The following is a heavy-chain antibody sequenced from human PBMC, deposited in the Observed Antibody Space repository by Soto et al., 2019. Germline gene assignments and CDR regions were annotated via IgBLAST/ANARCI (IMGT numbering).Heavy chain of an antibody. Sequence: QVQLVESGGGGVQPGRSLRLSCAASGFTFSSYAMHWVRQAPGKGLEWVAVISYDGSNKYYADSVKGRFTISRDNSKNTLYLQMNSLRAEDTAVYYCARGRDYGIDVWGQGTTVTVSS. CDR2: ISYDGSNK. CDR1: GFTFSSYA. J-gene: IGHJ6*01. V-gene: IGHV3-30-3*01. CDR3: ARGRDYGIDV.